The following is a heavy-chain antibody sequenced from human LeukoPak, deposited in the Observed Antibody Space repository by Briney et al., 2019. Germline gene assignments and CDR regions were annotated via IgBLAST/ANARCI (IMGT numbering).Heavy chain of an antibody. D-gene: IGHD3-10*01. CDR1: GYTFTGYY. J-gene: IGHJ5*02. V-gene: IGHV1-2*04. Sequence: ASVKVSCKASGYTFTGYYMHWVRPAPGQGLEWMGWINPNSGGTNYAQKFQGWVTMTRDTSISTAYMELSRLRSDDTAVYYCARDGSGSYRLDPWGQGTLVTVSS. CDR2: INPNSGGT. CDR3: ARDGSGSYRLDP.